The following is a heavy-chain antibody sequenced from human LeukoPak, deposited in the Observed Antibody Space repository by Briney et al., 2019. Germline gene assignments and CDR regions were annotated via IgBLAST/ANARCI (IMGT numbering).Heavy chain of an antibody. CDR3: ARRPYSSSWYYFDY. Sequence: PGRSLRLSCAASGFTFTNFAMHWVRQAPGKGLEWVSYISSSGSSIFYADSVKGRFTISRDNAKNSLYLQMNSLRAEDTAVYYCARRPYSSSWYYFDYWGQGTLVTVSS. CDR1: GFTFTNFA. J-gene: IGHJ4*02. V-gene: IGHV3-48*04. D-gene: IGHD6-13*01. CDR2: ISSSGSSI.